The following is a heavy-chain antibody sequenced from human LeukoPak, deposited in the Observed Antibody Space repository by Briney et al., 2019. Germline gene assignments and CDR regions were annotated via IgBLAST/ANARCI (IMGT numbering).Heavy chain of an antibody. D-gene: IGHD2-21*02. Sequence: PSETLSLTCTVSGGSISSYYWSWIRQPPGKGLEWIGYIYYSGSTNYNPSLKSRVTISVDTSKNQFSQKLSSVTAADTAVYYCARTGGAYCGGDCWDYFDYWGQGTLVTVSS. CDR2: IYYSGST. CDR3: ARTGGAYCGGDCWDYFDY. V-gene: IGHV4-59*08. CDR1: GGSISSYY. J-gene: IGHJ4*02.